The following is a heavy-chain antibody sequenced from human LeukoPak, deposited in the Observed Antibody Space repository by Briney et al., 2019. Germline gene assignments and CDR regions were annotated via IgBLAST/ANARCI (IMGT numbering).Heavy chain of an antibody. Sequence: GGSLRLSCAASGFTFSSYAMHWVRQAPGKGLEWVAVISYDGSNKYYADSVKGRFTISRDNSKNTLYLQMNSLRAEDTAVYYCAREVYYYDSSGYYVDYWGQGTLVTVSS. V-gene: IGHV3-30-3*01. CDR2: ISYDGSNK. CDR1: GFTFSSYA. J-gene: IGHJ4*02. CDR3: AREVYYYDSSGYYVDY. D-gene: IGHD3-22*01.